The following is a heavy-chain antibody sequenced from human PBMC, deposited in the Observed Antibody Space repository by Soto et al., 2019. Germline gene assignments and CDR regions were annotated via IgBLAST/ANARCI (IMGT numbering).Heavy chain of an antibody. CDR1: GFTFSSYS. CDR2: ISSSSSTI. J-gene: IGHJ6*03. V-gene: IGHV3-48*01. CDR3: ARESGSSDADYDYYYMDV. D-gene: IGHD6-6*01. Sequence: EVQLVESGGGLVQPGGSLRLSCAASGFTFSSYSMNWVRQAPGKGLEWVSYISSSSSTIYYADSVKSRFNISSDNAKNSLYLQMNSLRAADTAVYYCARESGSSDADYDYYYMDVWGKGTTVTVS.